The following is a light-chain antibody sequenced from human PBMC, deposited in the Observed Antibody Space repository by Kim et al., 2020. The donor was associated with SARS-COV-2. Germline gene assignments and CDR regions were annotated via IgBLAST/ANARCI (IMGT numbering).Light chain of an antibody. CDR3: QAWDGGSDHWV. V-gene: IGLV3-21*04. CDR2: YDR. Sequence: SYELTQPPSVSVAPGKTATITCGGNDIGRKTVHWYQQKPGQAPVVLIYYDRDRPSGIPERFSGSNSGNTATLTISRVEAGDEADYYCQAWDGGSDHWVFGGGTQLTVL. CDR1: DIGRKT. J-gene: IGLJ3*02.